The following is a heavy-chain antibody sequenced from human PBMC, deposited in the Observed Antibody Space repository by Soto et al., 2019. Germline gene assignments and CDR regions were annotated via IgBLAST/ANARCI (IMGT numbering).Heavy chain of an antibody. CDR1: GFTFSSYG. CDR2: IWYDGSNK. J-gene: IGHJ3*02. V-gene: IGHV3-33*01. D-gene: IGHD3-10*01. CDR3: ARASGLLWFGESDAFDI. Sequence: GGSLRLSCAASGFTFSSYGMHWVRQAPGKGLEWVAVIWYDGSNKYYADSVKGRFTISRDNSKNTLYLQMNSLRAEDTAVYYCARASGLLWFGESDAFDIWGQGTMVTV.